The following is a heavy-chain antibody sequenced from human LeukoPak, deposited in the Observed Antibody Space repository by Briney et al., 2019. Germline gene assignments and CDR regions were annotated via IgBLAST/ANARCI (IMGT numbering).Heavy chain of an antibody. CDR2: ISYDGSNK. Sequence: PGGSLRLSCAASGFTFSSYAMHGVRDAPGKGLEWVAVISYDGSNKYYADSVKGRFTISRDNSKNTLYLQMNSLRAKDTAVYYCARVWGVVVVAAIDYWGQGTLVTVSS. D-gene: IGHD2-15*01. CDR1: GFTFSSYA. CDR3: ARVWGVVVVAAIDY. V-gene: IGHV3-30*04. J-gene: IGHJ4*02.